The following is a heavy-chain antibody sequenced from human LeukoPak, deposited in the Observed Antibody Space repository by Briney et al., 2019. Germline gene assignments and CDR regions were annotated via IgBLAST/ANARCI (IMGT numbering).Heavy chain of an antibody. V-gene: IGHV1-18*01. CDR1: GYTFTSYG. Sequence: ASVKVSCKASGYTFTSYGISWVRQAPGQGLEWMGWISAYNGHTNYALKVQGRVTMTTDTSTSTVYMELRSLRSDDTAVYYCARDLWAYDSSGYYDYWGQGTLVTVSS. CDR3: ARDLWAYDSSGYYDY. D-gene: IGHD3-22*01. CDR2: ISAYNGHT. J-gene: IGHJ4*02.